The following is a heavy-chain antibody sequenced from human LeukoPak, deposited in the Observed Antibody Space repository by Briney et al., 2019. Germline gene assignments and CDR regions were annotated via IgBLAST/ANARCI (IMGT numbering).Heavy chain of an antibody. Sequence: GGSLRLSCAASGFIFNEYAMSWVRQAPGKGLEWVSSISSSSSYIYYADSVKGRFTISRDNAKNSLYLQMNSLGAEDTAVYYCARSLQLGVNWFDPWGQGTLVTVSS. D-gene: IGHD1-26*01. CDR2: ISSSSSYI. CDR3: ARSLQLGVNWFDP. V-gene: IGHV3-21*01. CDR1: GFIFNEYA. J-gene: IGHJ5*02.